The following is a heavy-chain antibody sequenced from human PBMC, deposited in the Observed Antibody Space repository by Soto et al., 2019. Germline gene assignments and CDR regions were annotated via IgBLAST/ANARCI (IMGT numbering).Heavy chain of an antibody. Sequence: PGGALRLSCAASGFTFSSYAMSWVRQAPGKGLEWVSAISGSGGSTYYADSVKGRFTISRDNSKSTLYLQMNSLRAEDTAVYYCAKDGGGRDYGDYDYVWGSYRYIYYYYYGMDVWGQGTTVTISS. J-gene: IGHJ6*02. CDR1: GFTFSSYA. CDR2: ISGSGGST. D-gene: IGHD3-16*02. CDR3: AKDGGGRDYGDYDYVWGSYRYIYYYYYGMDV. V-gene: IGHV3-23*01.